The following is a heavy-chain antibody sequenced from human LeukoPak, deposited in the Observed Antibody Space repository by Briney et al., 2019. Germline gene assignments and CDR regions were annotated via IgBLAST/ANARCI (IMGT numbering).Heavy chain of an antibody. V-gene: IGHV4-4*07. CDR3: VRSGGSGFQLDS. CDR1: GGSIGPYY. D-gene: IGHD3-16*01. CDR2: SYTTGST. Sequence: PSGTLSLTCTVSGGSIGPYYWSWLRQPAGKALEWIGRSYTTGSTNYNPSLKSRVTMSLDTSKNQFSLKLSSVTAADTAVYYCVRSGGSGFQLDSWGPGTLVTVSS. J-gene: IGHJ4*02.